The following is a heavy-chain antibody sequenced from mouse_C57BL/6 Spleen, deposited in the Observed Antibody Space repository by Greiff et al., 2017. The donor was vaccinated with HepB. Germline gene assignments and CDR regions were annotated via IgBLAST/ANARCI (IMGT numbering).Heavy chain of an antibody. V-gene: IGHV1-82*01. J-gene: IGHJ2*01. CDR2: IYPGDGDT. Sequence: QVQLKESGPELVKPGASVKISCKASGYAFSSSWMNWVKQRPGKGLEWIGRIYPGDGDTNYNGKFKGKATLTADKSSSTAYMQLSSLTSEDSAVYFCARSFTTVVARSPFDYWGQGTTLTVSS. CDR1: GYAFSSSW. CDR3: ARSFTTVVARSPFDY. D-gene: IGHD1-1*01.